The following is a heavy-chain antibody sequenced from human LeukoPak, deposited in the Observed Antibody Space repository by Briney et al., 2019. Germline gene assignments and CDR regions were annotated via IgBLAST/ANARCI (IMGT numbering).Heavy chain of an antibody. J-gene: IGHJ6*02. Sequence: PSETLSLTCAVYGGPFSGYYWSWIRQPPGKGLEWIGSIYYSGSTYYNPSLKSRVTISVDTSKNQFSLKLSSVTAADTAVYYCAGGSSSILYYYGMDVWGQGTTVTVSS. CDR1: GGPFSGYY. CDR2: IYYSGST. CDR3: AGGSSSILYYYGMDV. D-gene: IGHD2-2*01. V-gene: IGHV4-34*01.